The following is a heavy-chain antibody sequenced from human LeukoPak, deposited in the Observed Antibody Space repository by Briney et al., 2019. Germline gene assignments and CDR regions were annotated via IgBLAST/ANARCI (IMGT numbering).Heavy chain of an antibody. CDR2: INPNSGGT. Sequence: ASVKVTCKASGYTFTGYYMHWVRQALGQGLEWMGWINPNSGGTNYAQKFQGRVTMTRDTSISTAYMELSRLRSDDTAVYYCARENSSSSHYYYYYGMDVWGQGTTVTVSS. V-gene: IGHV1-2*02. D-gene: IGHD6-6*01. CDR1: GYTFTGYY. J-gene: IGHJ6*02. CDR3: ARENSSSSHYYYYYGMDV.